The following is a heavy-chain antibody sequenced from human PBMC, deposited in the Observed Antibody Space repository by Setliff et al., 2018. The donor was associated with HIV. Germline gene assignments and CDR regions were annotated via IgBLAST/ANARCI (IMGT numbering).Heavy chain of an antibody. CDR3: ARRIIVGAISDVFDI. CDR2: IKDTGAT. V-gene: IGHV4-61*09. CDR1: GASISGINYY. J-gene: IGHJ3*02. D-gene: IGHD1-26*01. Sequence: SETLSLTCSVSGASISGINYYWTWIRQPAGKGLEWLGHIKDTGATNYSPSLKSRVTMSIDTSNKQFSLKLSSVTAADTAVYYCARRIIVGAISDVFDIWGQGTLVTVTS.